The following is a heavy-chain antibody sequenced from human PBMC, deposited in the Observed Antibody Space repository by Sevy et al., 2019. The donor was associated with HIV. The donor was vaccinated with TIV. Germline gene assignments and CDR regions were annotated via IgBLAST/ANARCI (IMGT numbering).Heavy chain of an antibody. J-gene: IGHJ6*03. Sequence: ASVKVSCKASGYTFTGYYMHWVRQAPGQGLEWMGWINPNSGGTNYAQKFQGRVTMTRDTSISTAYMELSRLGSDDTAVYYCARDEPLGYCSSTSCYKDYMDVWGKGTTVTVSS. D-gene: IGHD2-2*02. CDR1: GYTFTGYY. CDR2: INPNSGGT. CDR3: ARDEPLGYCSSTSCYKDYMDV. V-gene: IGHV1-2*02.